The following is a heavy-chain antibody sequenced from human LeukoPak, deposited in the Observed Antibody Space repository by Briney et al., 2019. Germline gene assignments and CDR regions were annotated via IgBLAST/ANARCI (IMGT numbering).Heavy chain of an antibody. J-gene: IGHJ6*03. Sequence: GGSLRLSCAASGFSVSSNYMSWVRQTPGKGLECVSLIYSGGNTYYADSVKGRFTISRDHSKNTLYLQMDTLRAEDTAVYYCARLLRYCTGSGCYFYNHYCYMDVWGKGTTVTVSS. V-gene: IGHV3-53*01. D-gene: IGHD2-15*01. CDR3: ARLLRYCTGSGCYFYNHYCYMDV. CDR2: IYSGGNT. CDR1: GFSVSSNY.